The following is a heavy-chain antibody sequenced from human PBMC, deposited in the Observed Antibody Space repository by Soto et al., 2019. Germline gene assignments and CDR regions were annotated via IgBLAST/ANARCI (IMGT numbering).Heavy chain of an antibody. Sequence: GASVKVSCKASGYTFTGYYMHWVRQAPGQGLEWMGWINPNSGGTNYAQKFQGWVTMTRDTSISTAYMELSRLRSDDTAVYYCARGRYCSSTRCFYAFDIWGQGTMVTVSS. D-gene: IGHD2-2*01. V-gene: IGHV1-2*04. CDR1: GYTFTGYY. CDR2: INPNSGGT. J-gene: IGHJ3*02. CDR3: ARGRYCSSTRCFYAFDI.